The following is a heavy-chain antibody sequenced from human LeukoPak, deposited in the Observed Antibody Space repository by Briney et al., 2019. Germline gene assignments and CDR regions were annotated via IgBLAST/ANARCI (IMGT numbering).Heavy chain of an antibody. CDR2: INPNSGGA. CDR1: GYTFTGHY. J-gene: IGHJ3*02. V-gene: IGHV1-2*06. Sequence: RASVKVSCKASGYTFTGHYMHWVRQAPGQGLEWMGRINPNSGGANYAQKFQGRVTMTRDTSISTAYMELSGLRSDDTAVYYCARDREVGSTDDAFDIWGQGTRVIVSS. CDR3: ARDREVGSTDDAFDI. D-gene: IGHD1-26*01.